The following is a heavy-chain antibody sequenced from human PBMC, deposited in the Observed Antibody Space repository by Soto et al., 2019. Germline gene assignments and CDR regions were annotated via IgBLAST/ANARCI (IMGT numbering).Heavy chain of an antibody. CDR1: GFAFSTHA. CDR3: ARPPNYYDSRGYYGY. D-gene: IGHD3-22*01. J-gene: IGHJ4*02. Sequence: GGSLRLSCAASGFAFSTHAMNWVRQAPGKGLAWVSSISSSSSYIYYADSVKGRFTISRDNAKNSLYLQMNSLRAEDTSVYYCARPPNYYDSRGYYGYWGQGTLVTVSS. CDR2: ISSSSSYI. V-gene: IGHV3-21*06.